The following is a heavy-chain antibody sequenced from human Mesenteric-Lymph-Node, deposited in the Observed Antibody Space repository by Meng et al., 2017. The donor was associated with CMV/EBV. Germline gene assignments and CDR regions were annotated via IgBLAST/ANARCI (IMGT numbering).Heavy chain of an antibody. D-gene: IGHD6-13*01. Sequence: GGSLRLSCAASGFTFSSYAMSWVRQAPGKGLEWVSAISGSGGSTYYADSVKGRFTISRDNSKNTLYLQMNSLRAEDTAVYYCAKGAPEYSSSWYYFDYWGQGTLVTVSS. V-gene: IGHV3-23*01. CDR3: AKGAPEYSSSWYYFDY. CDR2: ISGSGGST. J-gene: IGHJ4*02. CDR1: GFTFSSYA.